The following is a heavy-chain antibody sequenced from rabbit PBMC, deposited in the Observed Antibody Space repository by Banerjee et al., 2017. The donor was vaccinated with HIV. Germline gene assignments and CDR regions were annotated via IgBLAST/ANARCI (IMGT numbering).Heavy chain of an antibody. D-gene: IGHD2-1*01. Sequence: ELEESGGDLVKPEGSLTLTCTASGFSFSSSFWICWVRQAPGKGLEWIGCIYVGSSGGTYYANWAKGRFTITRSTSLNTVTLQLNSLTAADTATYFCARDPVGGYVGYGDFNLWGQGTLVTVS. CDR3: ARDPVGGYVGYGDFNL. CDR1: GFSFSSSFW. V-gene: IGHV1S45*01. J-gene: IGHJ4*01. CDR2: IYVGSSGGT.